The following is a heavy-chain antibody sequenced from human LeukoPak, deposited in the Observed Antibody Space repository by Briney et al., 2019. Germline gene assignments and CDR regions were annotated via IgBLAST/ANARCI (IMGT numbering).Heavy chain of an antibody. J-gene: IGHJ4*02. D-gene: IGHD1-26*01. Sequence: GGSLRLSCAASGFTFSSYEMNWVRQAPGKGLEWVSYISSSGSTIYYADSVKGRFTISRDNAKNSLYLQMNSLRAEDTAVYYCAKDPVNSGSYSMPGAQENYFDYWGQGTLVTVSS. CDR1: GFTFSSYE. CDR3: AKDPVNSGSYSMPGAQENYFDY. CDR2: ISSSGSTI. V-gene: IGHV3-48*03.